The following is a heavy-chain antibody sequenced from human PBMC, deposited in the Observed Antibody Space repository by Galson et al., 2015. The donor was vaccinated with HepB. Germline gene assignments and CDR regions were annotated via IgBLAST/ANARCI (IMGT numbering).Heavy chain of an antibody. CDR1: GYTFTSYD. D-gene: IGHD2-8*01. CDR2: MNPNSGNT. J-gene: IGHJ6*03. CDR3: AREARRMDYYYYYMDV. V-gene: IGHV1-8*01. Sequence: SVKVSCKASGYTFTSYDINWVRQATGQGLEWMGWMNPNSGNTGYAQKFQGRVTMTRNTSISTAYMELSSLRSEDTAVYYCAREARRMDYYYYYMDVWGKGTTVTVSS.